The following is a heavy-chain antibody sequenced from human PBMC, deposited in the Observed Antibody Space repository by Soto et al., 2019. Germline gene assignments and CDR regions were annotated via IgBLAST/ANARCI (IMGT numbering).Heavy chain of an antibody. J-gene: IGHJ6*02. CDR1: GGSFSGYY. Sequence: KTSETLSLTCAVYGGSFSGYYWSWIRQPPGKGLEWIGEINHSGSTNYNPSLKSRVTISVDTSKNQFSLKLSSVTAADTAVYYCARGPLTGTTSYYYYYGMDVWGQGTTVTVSS. CDR2: INHSGST. D-gene: IGHD1-20*01. V-gene: IGHV4-34*01. CDR3: ARGPLTGTTSYYYYYGMDV.